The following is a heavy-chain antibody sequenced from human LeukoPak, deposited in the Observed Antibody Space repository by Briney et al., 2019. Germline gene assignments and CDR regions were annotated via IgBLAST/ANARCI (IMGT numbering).Heavy chain of an antibody. CDR3: ARDPSYYYDSSGSTTAFDY. Sequence: SGGSLRLSCAAPGFTFSSYEMNWVRQAPGKGLEWVSYISSSGSTIYYADSVKGRFTISRDSAKNSLYLQMNSLRAEDTAVYYCARDPSYYYDSSGSTTAFDYWGQGTLVTVSS. V-gene: IGHV3-48*03. J-gene: IGHJ4*02. D-gene: IGHD3-22*01. CDR1: GFTFSSYE. CDR2: ISSSGSTI.